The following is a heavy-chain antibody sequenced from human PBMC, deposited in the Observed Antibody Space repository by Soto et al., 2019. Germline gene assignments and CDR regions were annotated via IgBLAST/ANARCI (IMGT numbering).Heavy chain of an antibody. CDR3: ARDSEDCSNTSCREYFQH. D-gene: IGHD2-2*01. CDR1: GYTFTSYY. Sequence: QVQLVQSGAEVKKPGASVKVSCKASGYTFTSYYMHWVRQAPGQGLEWMGIINPSGGSTSYEQNFQGRVTMTRDTSTSTVYMELSSLRYEDTAVYYGARDSEDCSNTSCREYFQHWGQGTLVTVSS. V-gene: IGHV1-46*01. J-gene: IGHJ1*01. CDR2: INPSGGST.